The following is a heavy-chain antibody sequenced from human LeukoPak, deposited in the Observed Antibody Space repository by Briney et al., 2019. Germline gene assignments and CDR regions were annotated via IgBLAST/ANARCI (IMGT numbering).Heavy chain of an antibody. CDR1: GYTFTGYY. J-gene: IGHJ6*02. D-gene: IGHD2-2*01. CDR3: ARDRPIVVVPAASYYYYYGMDV. CDR2: INPNSGGT. Sequence: ASVKVSCKASGYTFTGYYMHWVRQAPGQGLEWMGWINPNSGGTNYAQKFQGRVTMTRDTSISTAYMELSRLRSDDTAVYYCARDRPIVVVPAASYYYYYGMDVWGQGTTVIVSS. V-gene: IGHV1-2*02.